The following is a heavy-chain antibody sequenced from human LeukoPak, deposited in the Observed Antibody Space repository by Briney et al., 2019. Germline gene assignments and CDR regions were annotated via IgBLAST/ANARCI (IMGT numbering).Heavy chain of an antibody. J-gene: IGHJ4*02. V-gene: IGHV3-7*01. D-gene: IGHD3-9*01. CDR1: GFNFSHYW. CDR2: INTDGSEI. Sequence: GGSLRLSCVASGFNFSHYWMSWVRQAPGKGLEWVANINTDGSEIYYVDSVKGRFSISRDNFKNSLYLQMNSLRVEDTAVYYCGRDDWGPADYWGQGTLVTVSS. CDR3: GRDDWGPADY.